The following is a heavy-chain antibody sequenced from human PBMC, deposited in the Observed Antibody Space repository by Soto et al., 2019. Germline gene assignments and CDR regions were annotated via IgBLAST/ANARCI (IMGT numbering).Heavy chain of an antibody. V-gene: IGHV4-34*01. D-gene: IGHD2-2*01. Sequence: QVQLQQWGAGLLKPSETLSLTCAVYGGSFSGYYWSWIRQPPGKGLEWSGEINHSGSTNYNPSLKTRVTISVDTSQSRCSLKLSSVPAAGTPVYYCYLVVVPAAEKTSDYWGQGTLVTVSS. J-gene: IGHJ4*02. CDR1: GGSFSGYY. CDR2: INHSGST. CDR3: YLVVVPAAEKTSDY.